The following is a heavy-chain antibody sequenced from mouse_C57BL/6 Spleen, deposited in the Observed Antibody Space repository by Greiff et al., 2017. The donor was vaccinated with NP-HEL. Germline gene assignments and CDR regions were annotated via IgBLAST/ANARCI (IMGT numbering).Heavy chain of an antibody. D-gene: IGHD2-13*01. CDR2: IHPSDSDT. CDR3: AILFDDLVFAY. V-gene: IGHV1-74*01. J-gene: IGHJ3*01. CDR1: GYTFTSYW. Sequence: QVQLQQPGAELVKPGASVKVSCKASGYTFTSYWMHWVKQRPGQGLEWIGRIHPSDSDTNYNQKFKGKATLTVDKSSSTAYMQLSSLTSEDSAVYYCAILFDDLVFAYWGQGTLVTVSA.